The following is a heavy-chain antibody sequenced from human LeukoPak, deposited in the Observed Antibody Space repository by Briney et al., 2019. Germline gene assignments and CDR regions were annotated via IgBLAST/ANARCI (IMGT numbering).Heavy chain of an antibody. J-gene: IGHJ6*03. D-gene: IGHD2-2*02. Sequence: SETLSLTCAVYGGSFSGYYWSWIRQPPGKGLEWMGEINHSGSTNYNPSLKSRVTISVDTSKNQFSLKLSSVTAADTAVYYCARLGYTYYYYMDVWGKGTTVTVSS. CDR1: GGSFSGYY. V-gene: IGHV4-34*01. CDR3: ARLGYTYYYYMDV. CDR2: INHSGST.